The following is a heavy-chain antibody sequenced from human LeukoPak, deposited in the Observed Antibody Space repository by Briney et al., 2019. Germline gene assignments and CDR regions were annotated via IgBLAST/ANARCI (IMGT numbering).Heavy chain of an antibody. Sequence: GSLRLSCAASGFTFSSYAMTWIRQPPGKGLEWIGEINHSGSTNYNPSLKSRVTISVDTSKNQFSLKLSSVTAADPAVYYCARGTWIQLWLLDYWGQGTLVTVSS. J-gene: IGHJ4*02. CDR1: GFTFSSYA. CDR2: INHSGST. V-gene: IGHV4-34*01. D-gene: IGHD5-18*01. CDR3: ARGTWIQLWLLDY.